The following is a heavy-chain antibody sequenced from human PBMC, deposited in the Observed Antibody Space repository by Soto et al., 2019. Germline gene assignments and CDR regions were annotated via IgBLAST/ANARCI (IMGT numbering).Heavy chain of an antibody. CDR1: GFSVSNNY. V-gene: IGHV3-66*01. Sequence: EVLFEESGGDLVQPGGSLRLSCAASGFSVSNNYMTWVRQVPGKGLEWVSVIQDGGSITYADSVRDRFTISRDSSKNTVFLQMSSLRPEDTAVYFCARGEGSGSNALGQWGQGTLVTVSS. D-gene: IGHD3-10*01. J-gene: IGHJ4*02. CDR2: IQDGGSI. CDR3: ARGEGSGSNALGQ.